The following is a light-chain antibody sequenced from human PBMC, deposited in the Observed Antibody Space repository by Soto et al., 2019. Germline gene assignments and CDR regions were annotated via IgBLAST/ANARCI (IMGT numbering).Light chain of an antibody. V-gene: IGKV3-15*01. J-gene: IGKJ1*01. Sequence: EIVMTQSPATLSVSAGERVTLSCRASQSISSSLAWYQQKPGQAPSLLFYGASTRASGVPARFSGSGSGTEFTVTISSLQSEDFAVYYCHQYNGWPRTFGQGTKVEI. CDR2: GAS. CDR3: HQYNGWPRT. CDR1: QSISSS.